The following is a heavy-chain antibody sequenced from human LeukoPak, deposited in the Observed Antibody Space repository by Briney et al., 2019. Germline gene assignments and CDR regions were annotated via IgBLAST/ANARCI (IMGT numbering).Heavy chain of an antibody. D-gene: IGHD3-3*01. J-gene: IGHJ5*02. V-gene: IGHV4-31*03. CDR1: GGSISSGGYY. CDR2: IYYSGTT. Sequence: SETLSLTCTVSGGSISSGGYYWSWIRQHPGKGLEWIGYIYYSGTTYYNPSLKSRVTISLDTSKNQFSLKLSSVTAADTAVYYCARDPGGESFGVVISNWFDPWGQGTLVTVSS. CDR3: ARDPGGESFGVVISNWFDP.